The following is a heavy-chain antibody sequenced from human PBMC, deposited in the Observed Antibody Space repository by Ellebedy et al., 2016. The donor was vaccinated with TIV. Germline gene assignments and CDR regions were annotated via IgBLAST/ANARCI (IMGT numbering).Heavy chain of an antibody. D-gene: IGHD3-10*01. CDR1: GFTFNNYS. J-gene: IGHJ6*02. CDR3: ARANYGSGPYGMDV. Sequence: GESLKISXAASGFTFNNYSVHWVRQAPGKGLEWVAAISYDGSIKYYADSVKGRFTISRDNAKNSLYLQMNSLRAEGTAVYYCARANYGSGPYGMDVWGLGTTVIVSS. CDR2: ISYDGSIK. V-gene: IGHV3-30-3*01.